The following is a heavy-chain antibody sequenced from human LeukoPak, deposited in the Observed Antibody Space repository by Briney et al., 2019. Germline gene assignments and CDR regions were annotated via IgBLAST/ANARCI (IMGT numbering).Heavy chain of an antibody. D-gene: IGHD6-19*01. CDR3: ARDRSSGWLNWFDP. J-gene: IGHJ5*02. CDR2: IYASGNT. Sequence: WIRQXAGXXXXXIGRIYASGNTNYNPSLKSRVTISLDTSRNRFSLNLRSVTATDTAVYFCARDRSSGWLNWFDPWGQGTLVTVSP. V-gene: IGHV4-61*02.